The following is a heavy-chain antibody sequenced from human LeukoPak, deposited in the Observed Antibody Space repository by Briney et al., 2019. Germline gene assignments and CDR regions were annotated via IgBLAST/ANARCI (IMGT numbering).Heavy chain of an antibody. Sequence: SETLSLTCAVYGGSFSGYYWSWIRQPPGKGLEWIGEINHSGSTNYNPSLKNRVTISVDTSKNQFSLKLSSVTAADTAVYYCARTGGSGSKFDYWGQGTLVTVSS. CDR2: INHSGST. D-gene: IGHD3-10*01. CDR3: ARTGGSGSKFDY. V-gene: IGHV4-34*01. J-gene: IGHJ4*02. CDR1: GGSFSGYY.